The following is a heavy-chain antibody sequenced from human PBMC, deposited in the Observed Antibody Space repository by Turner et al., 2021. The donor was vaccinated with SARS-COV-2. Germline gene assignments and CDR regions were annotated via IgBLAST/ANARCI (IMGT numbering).Heavy chain of an antibody. Sequence: QVQLVQPGAEVKTPGSSVKVACKASGGTFSSYAISWVRQAPGQVLEWMGGIIPIFGTPDYAQKFQGRVTITANESTSTSYMELSSLRSEDTAVYYCESFGGDCVFDYWGQGTLVTVSS. CDR3: ESFGGDCVFDY. V-gene: IGHV1-69*01. CDR1: GGTFSSYA. CDR2: IIPIFGTP. D-gene: IGHD2-21*02. J-gene: IGHJ4*02.